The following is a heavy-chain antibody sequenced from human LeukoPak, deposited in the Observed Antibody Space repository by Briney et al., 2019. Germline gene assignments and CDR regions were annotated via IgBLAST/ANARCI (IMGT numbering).Heavy chain of an antibody. CDR1: GFTFSSYG. V-gene: IGHV3-30*03. D-gene: IGHD3-22*01. Sequence: GRSLRLSCAASGFTFSSYGMHWVRQAPGKGLEWVAVISYDGSNKYYADSVKGRFTISRDNAKNSLYLQMNSLRAEDTAVYYCARGAGDDSSPVFVWGQGTMVTVSS. CDR2: ISYDGSNK. J-gene: IGHJ3*01. CDR3: ARGAGDDSSPVFV.